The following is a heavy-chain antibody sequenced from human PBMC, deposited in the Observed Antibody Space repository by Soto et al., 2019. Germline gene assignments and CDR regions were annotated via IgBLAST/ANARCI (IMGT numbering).Heavy chain of an antibody. CDR2: ISGIGGST. Sequence: KGLDWVSAISGIGGSTYYADSVNGRFTISRDNSTNTLYLQMNSLRAEDTAVYFFQAEDGIRHPCPVSAFLLNRSSDL. D-gene: IGHD2-15*01. V-gene: IGHV3-23*01. CDR3: QAEDGIRHPCPVSAFLLNRSSDL. J-gene: IGHJ2*01.